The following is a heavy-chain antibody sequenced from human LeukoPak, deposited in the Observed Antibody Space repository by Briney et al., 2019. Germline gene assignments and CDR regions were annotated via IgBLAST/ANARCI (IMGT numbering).Heavy chain of an antibody. D-gene: IGHD4-23*01. CDR1: GFTISSSD. V-gene: IGHV3-66*01. CDR3: ARDRRGYGGNFDY. J-gene: IGHJ4*02. Sequence: QAGGSLRLSCVASGFTISSSDMSWVRQAPGKGLEWVSVIYSGGTTSYADSVKGRFTISRDNSKNTLSLQMNSLRAEDTAVYYCARDRRGYGGNFDYWGQGTLVTVSS. CDR2: IYSGGTT.